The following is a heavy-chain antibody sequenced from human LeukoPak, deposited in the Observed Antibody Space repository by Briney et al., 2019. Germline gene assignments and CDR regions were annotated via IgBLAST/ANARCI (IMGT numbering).Heavy chain of an antibody. J-gene: IGHJ6*02. CDR2: IYYSGST. Sequence: KPSETLSLTCTVSGGSISSYYWSWIRQPPGKELEWIGYIYYSGSTNYNPSLKSRVTISVDTSKNQFSLKLSSVTAADTAVYYCARDASYYDFWSGYPRPYGMDVWGQGTTVTVSS. CDR3: ARDASYYDFWSGYPRPYGMDV. V-gene: IGHV4-59*01. D-gene: IGHD3-3*01. CDR1: GGSISSYY.